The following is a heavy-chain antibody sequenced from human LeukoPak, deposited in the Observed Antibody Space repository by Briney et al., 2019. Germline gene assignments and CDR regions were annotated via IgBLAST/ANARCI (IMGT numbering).Heavy chain of an antibody. CDR3: ASLSPAAGYYFDY. D-gene: IGHD6-13*01. Sequence: SETLSRTCTVSGDSISSSSYYWGWIRQPPGKGLEWIGSIFYSGSSYCNPSLKSRVTISVDTSKNQFSLKLSSVTAADTAVYYCASLSPAAGYYFDYWGQGTLVTVSS. CDR2: IFYSGSS. J-gene: IGHJ4*02. V-gene: IGHV4-39*01. CDR1: GDSISSSSYY.